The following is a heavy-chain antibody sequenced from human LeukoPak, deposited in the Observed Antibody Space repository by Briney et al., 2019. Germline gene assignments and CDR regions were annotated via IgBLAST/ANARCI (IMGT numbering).Heavy chain of an antibody. J-gene: IGHJ4*02. CDR3: AKGLIVLMVYAMGY. V-gene: IGHV3-23*01. CDR2: ISGSGGST. Sequence: GGSLRLSCAASAFTVTKKYMIWVLQAPGKGLEWVSAISGSGGSTYYADSVKGRFTISRGDSKNTLYLQMKSLRAEDTAVYYCAKGLIVLMVYAMGYWGQGTLVTVSS. CDR1: AFTVTKKY. D-gene: IGHD2-8*01.